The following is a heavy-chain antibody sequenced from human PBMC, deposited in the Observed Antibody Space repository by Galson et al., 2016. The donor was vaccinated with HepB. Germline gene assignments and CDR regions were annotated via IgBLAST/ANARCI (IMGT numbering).Heavy chain of an antibody. CDR2: IVPVFGTT. CDR3: AGALFLSNIEVDPTALRHYNYYGMDV. V-gene: IGHV1-69*06. Sequence: SVKVSCKASGGTFNSYTIVWVRQAPGQGLEWMGGIVPVFGTTHSAQKFQARVTITADKSTSTAYMELSSLRSDDTAVYYCAGALFLSNIEVDPTALRHYNYYGMDVWGQGTTVTVSS. CDR1: GGTFNSYT. J-gene: IGHJ6*02. D-gene: IGHD2-2*01.